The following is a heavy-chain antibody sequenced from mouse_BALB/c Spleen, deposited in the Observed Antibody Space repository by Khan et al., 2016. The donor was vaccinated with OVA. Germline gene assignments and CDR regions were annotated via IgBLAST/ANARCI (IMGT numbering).Heavy chain of an antibody. D-gene: IGHD2-2*01. CDR2: ISSGGDNT. CDR1: GFTFSSFT. CDR3: ARSNYGSFAY. Sequence: EVELVESGGGLVKPGGSLKLSCAASGFTFSSFTMSWVRQTPEKRLEWVATISSGGDNTYYPDSVKGRFTISRDNAKNNLYLQMSSLRSEDMALYYCARSNYGSFAYWGQGTLVTVSA. J-gene: IGHJ3*01. V-gene: IGHV5-9*03.